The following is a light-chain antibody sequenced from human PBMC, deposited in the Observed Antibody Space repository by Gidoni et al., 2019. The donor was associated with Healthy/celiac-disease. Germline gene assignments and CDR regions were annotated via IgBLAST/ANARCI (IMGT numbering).Light chain of an antibody. CDR1: SLRTYY. CDR2: GKN. V-gene: IGLV3-19*01. Sequence: SSELTQDPVVSVALGQTVRITCQGDSLRTYYANWYQQKPGQAPLLVIYGKNNRPSGIPDRFSGSTSGNTASLTITGAQAEDEADYYCNSRDSSANHVVFGGGTKPTVL. CDR3: NSRDSSANHVV. J-gene: IGLJ2*01.